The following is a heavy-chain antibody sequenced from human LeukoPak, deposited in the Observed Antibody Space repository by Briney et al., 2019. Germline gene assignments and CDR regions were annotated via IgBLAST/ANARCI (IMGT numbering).Heavy chain of an antibody. Sequence: GASVKVSCKASGYTFTSYGISWVRQAPGQGLEWMGWISAYNGNTNYAQKLQGRVTMTTDTSTSTAYMELRSLRSDDTAVYYCASGPILYGDYSLYYFDYWGQGTLVTVSS. CDR2: ISAYNGNT. J-gene: IGHJ4*02. D-gene: IGHD4-17*01. CDR1: GYTFTSYG. CDR3: ASGPILYGDYSLYYFDY. V-gene: IGHV1-18*01.